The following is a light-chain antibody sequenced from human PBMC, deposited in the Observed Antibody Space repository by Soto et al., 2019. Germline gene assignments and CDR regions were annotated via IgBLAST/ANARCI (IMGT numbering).Light chain of an antibody. Sequence: QSVLTQPPSASGTTGQSVTISCSGSNSNIDSNTVNWYQQLPGTAPKLIISSFNQLPSVVPDRFSGSKSGSSASLAISGLQSEDEADYYCAAWDDRLNGWGFGGGTQLTVL. CDR3: AAWDDRLNGWG. CDR1: NSNIDSNT. J-gene: IGLJ7*01. V-gene: IGLV1-44*01. CDR2: SFN.